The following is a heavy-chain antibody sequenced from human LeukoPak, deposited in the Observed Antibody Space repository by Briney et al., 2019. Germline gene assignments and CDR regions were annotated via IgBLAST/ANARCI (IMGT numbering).Heavy chain of an antibody. CDR2: IWYDGSNK. CDR3: VYDSSGAWYFDY. CDR1: GFTFSSYG. D-gene: IGHD3-22*01. J-gene: IGHJ4*02. V-gene: IGHV3-33*01. Sequence: PGRSLRLSCAASGFTFSSYGMHWVRQAPGKGLEWAAVIWYDGSNKYYADSVKGRFTISRDNSKNTLYLQMNSLRAEDTAVYYCVYDSSGAWYFDYWGQGTLVTVSS.